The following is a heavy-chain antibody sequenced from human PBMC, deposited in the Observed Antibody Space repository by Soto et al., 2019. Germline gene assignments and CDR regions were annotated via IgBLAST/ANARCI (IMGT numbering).Heavy chain of an antibody. D-gene: IGHD3-3*01. J-gene: IGHJ6*02. CDR3: ASPSYYDFWSGPPGYYGMDV. CDR1: GGTFSSYA. Sequence: SVKVSCKASGGTFSSYAISWVRQAPGQGLEWMGGIIPIFGTANYAQKFQGRVTITADESTSTAYMELSSLRSEDTAVYYCASPSYYDFWSGPPGYYGMDVRGQGTTVTVS. V-gene: IGHV1-69*13. CDR2: IIPIFGTA.